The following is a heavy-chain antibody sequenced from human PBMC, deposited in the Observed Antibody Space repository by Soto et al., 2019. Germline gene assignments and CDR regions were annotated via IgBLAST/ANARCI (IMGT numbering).Heavy chain of an antibody. D-gene: IGHD6-13*01. CDR1: GFTFSSYA. CDR2: ISSGGGST. V-gene: IGHV3-23*01. J-gene: IGHJ4*02. Sequence: EVQLLESGGGLVQPGGSLRLSCAASGFTFSSYAMNWVRQAPGKGLEWVSLISSGGGSTDYADSVRGRFTISRDSSKNTLYLQMNSLTAEDTAVYYCAKLGQQVAYYFDYWGQETLVTVSS. CDR3: AKLGQQVAYYFDY.